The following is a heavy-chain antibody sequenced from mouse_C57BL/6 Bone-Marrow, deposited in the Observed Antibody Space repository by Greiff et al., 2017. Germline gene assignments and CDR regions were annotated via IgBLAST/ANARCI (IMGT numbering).Heavy chain of an antibody. Sequence: DVQLVESGGGLVKPGGSLKLSCAASGFTFSSYAMSWVRQTPEKRLEWVATISDGGSYTYYPDNVKGRFTISRDNTKNNLYLQMSHLKSEDTAMYYCARDGETAQAFYAMDYWGQGTSVTVSS. CDR3: ARDGETAQAFYAMDY. CDR2: ISDGGSYT. J-gene: IGHJ4*01. D-gene: IGHD3-2*02. CDR1: GFTFSSYA. V-gene: IGHV5-4*01.